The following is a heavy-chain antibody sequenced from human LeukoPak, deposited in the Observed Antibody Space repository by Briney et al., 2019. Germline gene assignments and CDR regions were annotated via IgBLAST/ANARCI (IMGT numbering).Heavy chain of an antibody. Sequence: ASVKVSCKASGYTFTGYYMHWVRQAPGQGLEWMGWINPNSGGTNYAQKFQGRVTMTRDTSISTAYMELSRLRSDDTAVYYCARAYDGRYIPNWFDPWGQGTLVTVSS. V-gene: IGHV1-2*02. D-gene: IGHD3-22*01. CDR3: ARAYDGRYIPNWFDP. J-gene: IGHJ5*02. CDR1: GYTFTGYY. CDR2: INPNSGGT.